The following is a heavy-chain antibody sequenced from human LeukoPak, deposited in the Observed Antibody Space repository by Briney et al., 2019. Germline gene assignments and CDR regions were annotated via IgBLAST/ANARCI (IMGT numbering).Heavy chain of an antibody. CDR2: ISSAGGYI. V-gene: IGHV3-21*01. D-gene: IGHD2-2*01. CDR3: AREIVSSNSFDN. CDR1: GFTFSSYT. J-gene: IGHJ4*02. Sequence: GGSLRLSCAASGFTFSSYTLDWVRQAPGKGLEWVSSISSAGGYIYYADSVKGRFTISRDNAKNSLYLQMNSLRAVDTAVYYCAREIVSSNSFDNWGQGTLVTVSS.